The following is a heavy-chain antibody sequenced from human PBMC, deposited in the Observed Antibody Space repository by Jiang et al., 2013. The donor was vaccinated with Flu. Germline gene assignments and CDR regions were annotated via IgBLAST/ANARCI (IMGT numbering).Heavy chain of an antibody. J-gene: IGHJ3*02. CDR3: ARHYESSGYGAFDI. Sequence: PGLVKPSETLSLTCVVSGGSISLYYWSWIRQPAGKGLEWIGRIYFSGSTNYNPSLKSRVTISVDTSKNQFSLKLSSVTAADTAVYYCARHYESSGYGAFDIWGQGTMVTVSS. D-gene: IGHD3-22*01. CDR1: GGSISLYY. CDR2: IYFSGST. V-gene: IGHV4-59*08.